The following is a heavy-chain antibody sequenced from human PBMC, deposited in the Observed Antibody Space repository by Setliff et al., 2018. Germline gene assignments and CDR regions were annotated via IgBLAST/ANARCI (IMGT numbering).Heavy chain of an antibody. CDR1: GGSISRYY. J-gene: IGHJ4*02. D-gene: IGHD3-22*01. CDR3: ARDSGYYLSHFDF. Sequence: SETLSLTCTVSGGSISRYYWSWIRQPPGKGLEWIGYIYYSGSTKYNPSLKSRVTISVDTSKKQFSLKLSSVTAADTAVYYCARDSGYYLSHFDFWGQGTRVTVAS. V-gene: IGHV4-59*01. CDR2: IYYSGST.